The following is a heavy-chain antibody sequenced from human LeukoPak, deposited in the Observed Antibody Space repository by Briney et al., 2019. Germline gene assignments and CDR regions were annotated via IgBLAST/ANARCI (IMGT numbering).Heavy chain of an antibody. V-gene: IGHV4-61*01. CDR3: ARAYSMATIDY. CDR2: IYYSGST. Sequence: SETLSLTCTVSGGSISSSSYYWSWIRQPPGKGLEWIGYIYYSGSTNYNPSLKSRVTISVDTSKNQFSLKLSSVTAADTAVYYCARAYSMATIDYWGQGTLVTVSS. CDR1: GGSISSSSYY. J-gene: IGHJ4*02. D-gene: IGHD5-24*01.